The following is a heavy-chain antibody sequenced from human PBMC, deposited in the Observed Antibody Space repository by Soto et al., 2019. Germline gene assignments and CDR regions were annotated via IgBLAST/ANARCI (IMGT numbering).Heavy chain of an antibody. CDR1: GGSFSGYY. Sequence: PSETLSLTCAVYGGSFSGYYWSWIRQPPGKGLEWIGEINHSGSTNYNPSLKSRVTISVDTSKNQFSLKLSSVTAADTAVYYCARGLSSWYRGWFDPWGQGTLVTVSS. V-gene: IGHV4-34*01. CDR2: INHSGST. CDR3: ARGLSSWYRGWFDP. D-gene: IGHD6-13*01. J-gene: IGHJ5*02.